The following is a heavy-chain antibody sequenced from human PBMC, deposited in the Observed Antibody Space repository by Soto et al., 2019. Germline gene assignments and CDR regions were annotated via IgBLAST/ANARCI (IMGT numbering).Heavy chain of an antibody. J-gene: IGHJ4*02. CDR2: INPNSGGT. D-gene: IGHD3-16*01. CDR1: GYTFTSYG. Sequence: ASVKVSCKASGYTFTSYGISWVRQAPGQGLEWMGWINPNSGGTNYAQKFQGWVTMTRDTSISTAYMELSRLRSDDTAVYYCARDGGGYYDYVWGSYTRIDYWGQGTLVTVSS. V-gene: IGHV1-2*04. CDR3: ARDGGGYYDYVWGSYTRIDY.